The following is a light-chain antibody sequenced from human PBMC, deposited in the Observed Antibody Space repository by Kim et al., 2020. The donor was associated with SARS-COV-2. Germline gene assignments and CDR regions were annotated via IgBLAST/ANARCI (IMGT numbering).Light chain of an antibody. Sequence: SVSPGQTAIITCSGDKLGDKYASWYQQKPGQSPVVVIFRDNRRPSGIPERFSGSNSGNTATLTISGTQAMDEADYYCQAWDSSIYVFGTGTKVTVL. J-gene: IGLJ1*01. CDR3: QAWDSSIYV. CDR2: RDN. V-gene: IGLV3-1*01. CDR1: KLGDKY.